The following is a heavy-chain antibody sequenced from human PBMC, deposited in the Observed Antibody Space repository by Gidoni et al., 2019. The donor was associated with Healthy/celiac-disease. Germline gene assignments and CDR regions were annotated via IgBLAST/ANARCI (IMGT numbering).Heavy chain of an antibody. J-gene: IGHJ1*01. D-gene: IGHD2-21*01. V-gene: IGHV1-3*01. CDR3: ARGARRDGDKSEVRGFQH. CDR1: GYTFTSYA. Sequence: QVQLVQSGAAVKKPGPSVKVSCKASGYTFTSYAMLWVRQAPGQRREWMGWINAGNGNTKYSQKYQGRVTITRDTSASTAYMELSSLRSEDTAVYYCARGARRDGDKSEVRGFQHWGQGTLVTVSS. CDR2: INAGNGNT.